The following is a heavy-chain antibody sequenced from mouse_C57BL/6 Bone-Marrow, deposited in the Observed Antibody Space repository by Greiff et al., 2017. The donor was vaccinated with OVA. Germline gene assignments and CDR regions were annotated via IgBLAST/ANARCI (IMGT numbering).Heavy chain of an antibody. D-gene: IGHD1-1*01. J-gene: IGHJ4*01. CDR1: GYTFTSYG. Sequence: VKLLESGAELARPGASVKLSCKASGYTFTSYGISWVKQRTGQGLEWIGEIYPRSGNTYYNEKFKGKATLTADKSSSTAYMELRSLTSEDSAVYFCAVTVVAEDYAMDYWGQGTSVTVSS. V-gene: IGHV1-81*01. CDR2: IYPRSGNT. CDR3: AVTVVAEDYAMDY.